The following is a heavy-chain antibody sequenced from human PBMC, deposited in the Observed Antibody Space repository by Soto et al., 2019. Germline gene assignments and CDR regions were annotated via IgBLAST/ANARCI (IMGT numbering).Heavy chain of an antibody. Sequence: QVQLVESGGGVVQPGRSLRLSCAASGFTFSSYAMHWVRQAPGKGLEWAAVISYDGSNKYYADSVKGRFTISRDNSKNTLYLQMNSLRAEDTAVYYCAREEGIQLWLPPVFDYWGQGTLVTVSS. CDR2: ISYDGSNK. CDR1: GFTFSSYA. CDR3: AREEGIQLWLPPVFDY. D-gene: IGHD5-18*01. J-gene: IGHJ4*02. V-gene: IGHV3-30-3*01.